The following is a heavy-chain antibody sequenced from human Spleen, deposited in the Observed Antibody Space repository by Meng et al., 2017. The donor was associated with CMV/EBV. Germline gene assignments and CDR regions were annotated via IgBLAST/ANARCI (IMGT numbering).Heavy chain of an antibody. Sequence: SETLSLTCTVSGGSISNYYWNWIRQPPGKGLEWIGYIYYSGSTNYNPSLKSRVTISVDMAKNQFSLKLSSVTAAGTAVYYCARVLRSRVGAPLLGAFDIWGQGTMVTVSS. D-gene: IGHD1-26*01. V-gene: IGHV4-59*01. CDR2: IYYSGST. CDR3: ARVLRSRVGAPLLGAFDI. J-gene: IGHJ3*02. CDR1: GGSISNYY.